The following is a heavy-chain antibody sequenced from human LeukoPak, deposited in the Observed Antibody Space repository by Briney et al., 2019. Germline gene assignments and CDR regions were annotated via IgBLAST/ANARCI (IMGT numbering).Heavy chain of an antibody. CDR1: GFTFSSYG. CDR3: AKDRRPGATVTAFDY. Sequence: GGSLRLSCAASGFTFSSYGMHWVRQAPGKGLEWVAFIRYDGSNKYYADSVKGRFTISRDNSKNTLYLQMNSLRAEDTAVYYCAKDRRPGATVTAFDYWGQGTLVTVSS. J-gene: IGHJ4*02. D-gene: IGHD4-11*01. CDR2: IRYDGSNK. V-gene: IGHV3-30*02.